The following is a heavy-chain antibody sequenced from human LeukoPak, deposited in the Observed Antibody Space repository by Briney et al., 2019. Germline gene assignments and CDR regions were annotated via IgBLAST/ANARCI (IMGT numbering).Heavy chain of an antibody. CDR1: GFTFSGYP. CDR3: VKDFEDSSSWYLWIRSDYFDY. V-gene: IGHV3-30-3*02. CDR2: ISYDGSNK. Sequence: PGGSLRLSCAASGFTFSGYPIHWVRQAPGKGLEWVAVISYDGSNKYYADSVKGRFTISRDNSKNTLYLQMSSLRAEDTAVYYCVKDFEDSSSWYLWIRSDYFDYWGQGTLVTVSS. D-gene: IGHD6-13*01. J-gene: IGHJ4*02.